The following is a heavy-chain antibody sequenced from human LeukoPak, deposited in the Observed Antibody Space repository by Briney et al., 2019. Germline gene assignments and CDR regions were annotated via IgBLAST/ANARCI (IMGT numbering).Heavy chain of an antibody. V-gene: IGHV3-74*01. CDR3: ARESGLAAALDL. D-gene: IGHD6-13*01. Sequence: GGSLGLSCAASGFTFSSYWMHWVRQAPGKGLVWVSRINTDGSSTSYADSVKGRFTISRDNAKNTLYLQMNSLRAEDTAVYYCARESGLAAALDLWGQGTLVTVSS. CDR2: INTDGSST. J-gene: IGHJ5*02. CDR1: GFTFSSYW.